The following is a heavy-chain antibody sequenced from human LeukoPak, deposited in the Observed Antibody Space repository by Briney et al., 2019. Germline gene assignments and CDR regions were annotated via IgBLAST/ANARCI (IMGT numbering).Heavy chain of an antibody. CDR2: IIPILGIA. J-gene: IGHJ4*02. CDR1: GGTFSSYA. V-gene: IGHV1-69*04. CDR3: AGGWDGYIDY. D-gene: IGHD1-26*01. Sequence: SVTVSCKASGGTFSSYAISWVRQAPGQGLEWMGRIIPILGIANYAQKFQGRVTITADKSTSTAYMELSSLRSEDTAVYYCAGGWDGYIDYWGQGTLVTVSS.